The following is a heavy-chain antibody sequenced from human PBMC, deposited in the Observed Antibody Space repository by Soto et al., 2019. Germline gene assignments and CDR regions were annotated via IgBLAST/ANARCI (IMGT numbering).Heavy chain of an antibody. CDR2: INHSGRT. D-gene: IGHD3-3*01. CDR1: GGSFSGYY. V-gene: IGHV4-34*01. Sequence: QVQLQQWGAGLLKPSETLSLTCAVYGGSFSGYYWSWIRQPPGKGLEWIGEINHSGRTNYNPSLKRRVTISVDKSKNQFSLKLSSVTAADTAVYYCARSYYDFPTTNRGMDVWGQGTTVTVSS. J-gene: IGHJ6*02. CDR3: ARSYYDFPTTNRGMDV.